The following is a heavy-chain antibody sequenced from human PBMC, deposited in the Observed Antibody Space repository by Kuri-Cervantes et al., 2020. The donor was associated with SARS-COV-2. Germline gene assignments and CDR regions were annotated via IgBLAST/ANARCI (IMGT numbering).Heavy chain of an antibody. Sequence: SVKVSCKASGDTFTYRFLHWVRQAPGQAPEWMGWITPFNGNTKYAQKFQDRVTITRDRSMNTAYMELSSLRSEDTAMYYCASSGPGAISREDGALDIWGQGTMVTVS. D-gene: IGHD4/OR15-4a*01. CDR3: ASSGPGAISREDGALDI. CDR1: GDTFTYRF. V-gene: IGHV1-45*02. CDR2: ITPFNGNT. J-gene: IGHJ3*02.